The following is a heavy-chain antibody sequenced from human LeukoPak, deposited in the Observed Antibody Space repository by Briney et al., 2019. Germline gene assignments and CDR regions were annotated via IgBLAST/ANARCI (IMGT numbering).Heavy chain of an antibody. V-gene: IGHV3-7*03. D-gene: IGHD3-10*01. CDR2: IKEDGSEK. Sequence: PGGSLRLSCAASGFTFSTYWMTWVRQAPGKGMEWVANIKEDGSEKYYVDSVKGRFTISRGNAKNSLYLEMNSLRAEDTAVYYCRRSLMSWGQGTLVTVSS. CDR3: RRSLMS. J-gene: IGHJ5*02. CDR1: GFTFSTYW.